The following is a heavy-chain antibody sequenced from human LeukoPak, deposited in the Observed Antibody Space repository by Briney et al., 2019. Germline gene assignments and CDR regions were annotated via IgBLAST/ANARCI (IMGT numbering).Heavy chain of an antibody. CDR2: ISYDGSNK. J-gene: IGHJ6*02. CDR3: AGSLIGPHYVTLSRYYYYGMDV. D-gene: IGHD4/OR15-4a*01. CDR1: GFTFSTYW. V-gene: IGHV3-30*03. Sequence: PGGSLRLSCAASGFTFSTYWMTWVRQAPGKGLEWVAVISYDGSNKYYADSVKGRFTISRDNSKNTLYLQMNSLRAEDTAVYYCAGSLIGPHYVTLSRYYYYGMDVWGQGTTVTVSS.